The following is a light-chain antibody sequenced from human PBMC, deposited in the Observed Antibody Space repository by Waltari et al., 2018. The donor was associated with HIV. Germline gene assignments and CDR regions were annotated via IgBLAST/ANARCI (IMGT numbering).Light chain of an antibody. CDR2: DNQ. CDR1: SSNIGNNY. J-gene: IGLJ3*02. Sequence: QSVLTQPPSVSAAPGQKVTISCSGSSSNIGNNYVSWFQQLPGTASNLLIYDNQKRPSGIPARFSASRSGTSATLAVTGLQIGDEADYYCGTWDTSLTAGVFGGGTKLTVL. CDR3: GTWDTSLTAGV. V-gene: IGLV1-51*01.